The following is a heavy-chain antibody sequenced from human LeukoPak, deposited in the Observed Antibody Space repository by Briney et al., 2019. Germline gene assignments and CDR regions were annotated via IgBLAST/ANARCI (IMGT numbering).Heavy chain of an antibody. CDR2: IYYSGST. V-gene: IGHV4-59*01. D-gene: IGHD6-19*01. CDR1: GGSISSYY. CDR3: ARLYSSGWYGGFYYYYGMDV. J-gene: IGHJ6*02. Sequence: SETLSLTCTVSGGSISSYYWSWIRQPPGKGLEWIGYIYYSGSTNYNPSLKSRVTISVDTSKNQFPLKLSSVTAADTAVYYCARLYSSGWYGGFYYYYGMDVWGQGTTVTVSS.